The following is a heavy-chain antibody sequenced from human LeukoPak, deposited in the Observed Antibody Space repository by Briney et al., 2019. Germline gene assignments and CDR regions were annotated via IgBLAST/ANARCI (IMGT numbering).Heavy chain of an antibody. V-gene: IGHV4-38-2*02. D-gene: IGHD7-27*01. CDR2: IYHSGST. J-gene: IGHJ5*02. Sequence: SETLSLTCTVSGYSISSGYYWGWIRQPPGKGPEWIGSIYHSGSTYYNPSLKSRVTISVDTSKNQFSLKLSSVTAADTAVYYCARDNWGADGFDPWGQGTLVTVSS. CDR3: ARDNWGADGFDP. CDR1: GYSISSGYY.